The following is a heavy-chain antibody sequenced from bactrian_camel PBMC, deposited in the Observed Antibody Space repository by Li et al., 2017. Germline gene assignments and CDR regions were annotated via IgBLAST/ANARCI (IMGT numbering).Heavy chain of an antibody. D-gene: IGHD6*01. V-gene: IGHV3S54*01. CDR2: IVILGGTT. Sequence: VQLVESGGGSVQAGGSLRLSCEVSGSIDGTNCIGWFRQYPGKEREGVAAIVILGGTTYYDDSVTGRFTISQDNAKKTTYLQMDCLKPEDTAVYYCVTVRGGSWYFGYWGQGTQVTVS. CDR3: VTVRGGSWYFGY. CDR1: GSIDGTNC. J-gene: IGHJ6*01.